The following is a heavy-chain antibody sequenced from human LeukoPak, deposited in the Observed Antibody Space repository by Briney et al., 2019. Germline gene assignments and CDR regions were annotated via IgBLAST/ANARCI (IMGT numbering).Heavy chain of an antibody. J-gene: IGHJ3*02. CDR3: ARLTGRSYYYDSSGYYYDAFDI. V-gene: IGHV4-59*08. CDR1: GGSISSYY. D-gene: IGHD3-22*01. Sequence: SETLSLTCTVSGGSISSYYWSWIRQPPGKGLEWIGYIYYSGSTNYNPSLKSRVTISVDTSKNQFSLKLSSVTAADTAVYYCARLTGRSYYYDSSGYYYDAFDIWGQGTMATVSS. CDR2: IYYSGST.